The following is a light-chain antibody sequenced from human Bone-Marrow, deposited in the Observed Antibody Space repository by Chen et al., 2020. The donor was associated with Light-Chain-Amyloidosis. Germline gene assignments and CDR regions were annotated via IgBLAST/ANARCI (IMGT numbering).Light chain of an antibody. Sequence: QSALTQSASVSGSPGQSITISCTGTSSDVGGYNYVSWYQQHPGKAPKLMIYDVSNRPSGVSNRFSGSKSGNTASLTISGLQAEDEADYYRSSYTSSSTVVFGGGTKLTVL. CDR1: SSDVGGYNY. J-gene: IGLJ2*01. CDR2: DVS. CDR3: SSYTSSSTVV. V-gene: IGLV2-14*01.